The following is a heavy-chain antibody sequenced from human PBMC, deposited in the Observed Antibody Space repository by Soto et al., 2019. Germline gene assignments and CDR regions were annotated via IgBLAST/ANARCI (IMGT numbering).Heavy chain of an antibody. CDR3: ARDPAP. CDR1: GASISTGGYY. CDR2: FYTSATT. Sequence: QVQLQESGPGLVKPSQTLSLTCTVSGASISTGGYYWSWIRQHPGKGLEWIGYFYTSATTYYNPSLQSRVTISVDTSRIQFSLKLSSVTVADTAVYYCARDPAPWGQGALVTVSS. V-gene: IGHV4-31*03. J-gene: IGHJ5*02.